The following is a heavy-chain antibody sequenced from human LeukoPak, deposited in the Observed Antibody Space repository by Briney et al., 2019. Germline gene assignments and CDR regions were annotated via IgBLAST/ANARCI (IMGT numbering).Heavy chain of an antibody. CDR3: ARLSDFISAADY. Sequence: SETLSLTCTVSGGSISSYYWGWIRQPPGKGLEWIGSIYYSGSTYYNPSLKSRVTISVDTSKNQFSLKLSSVTAADTAVYYCARLSDFISAADYWGQGTLVTVSS. V-gene: IGHV4-39*01. CDR2: IYYSGST. D-gene: IGHD6-13*01. CDR1: GGSISSYY. J-gene: IGHJ4*02.